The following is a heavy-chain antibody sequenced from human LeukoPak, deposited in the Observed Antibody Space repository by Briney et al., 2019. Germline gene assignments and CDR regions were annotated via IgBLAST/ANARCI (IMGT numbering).Heavy chain of an antibody. CDR3: AKDTGPGSPPRYFDY. J-gene: IGHJ4*02. Sequence: GGSLRLSCAASGFTFSSYGMHWVRQAPGKGLEWVAVISYDGSNKYYADSVKGRFTISRDNSKNTLYLQMNSLRAEDTAVYYCAKDTGPGSPPRYFDYWGQGTLVTVSS. CDR2: ISYDGSNK. D-gene: IGHD3-10*01. CDR1: GFTFSSYG. V-gene: IGHV3-30*18.